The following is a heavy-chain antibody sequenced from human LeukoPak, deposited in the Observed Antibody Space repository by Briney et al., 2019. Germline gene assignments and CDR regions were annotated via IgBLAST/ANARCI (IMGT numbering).Heavy chain of an antibody. CDR3: ARGSSGYSYGHDY. D-gene: IGHD3-22*01. CDR2: ISSSSTYI. Sequence: GGSLRLSCAASGVTFSSYSMNWVRQAPGKGLEWVSSISSSSTYINYADSVKGRFTISRDNAKNSLYLQMNSLRAEDTAVDYCARGSSGYSYGHDYWGQGTLVTVSS. J-gene: IGHJ4*02. V-gene: IGHV3-21*01. CDR1: GVTFSSYS.